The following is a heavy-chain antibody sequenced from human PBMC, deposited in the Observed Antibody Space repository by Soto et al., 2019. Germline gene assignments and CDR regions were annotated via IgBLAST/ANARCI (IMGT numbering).Heavy chain of an antibody. CDR3: ARLGASFQSLDP. CDR1: GSSFSPNY. CDR2: IYYGGST. V-gene: IGHV4-59*08. Sequence: QVQLQESGPGMVKASETLSLTCTVSGSSFSPNYWSWIRQPPGKGLEWLGYIYYGGSTSYNPSLKSRVTISLETSKSQFSLRLNSVTSADTAVYYFARLGASFQSLDPWGLVTLVTVSS. J-gene: IGHJ5*02.